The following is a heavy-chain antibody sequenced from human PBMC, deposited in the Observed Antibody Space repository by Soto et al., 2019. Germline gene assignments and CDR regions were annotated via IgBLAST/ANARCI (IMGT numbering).Heavy chain of an antibody. CDR3: ARVEASSSWIDY. CDR1: GGSFSGYY. CDR2: INHSGST. V-gene: IGHV4-34*01. Sequence: SETLSLTCAVYGGSFSGYYWSWIRQPPGKGLEWIGEINHSGSTNYNPSLKSRVTISVDTSKNQCSLKLSSVTAADTAVYYCARVEASSSWIDYWGQGTLVTSPQ. J-gene: IGHJ4*02. D-gene: IGHD6-13*01.